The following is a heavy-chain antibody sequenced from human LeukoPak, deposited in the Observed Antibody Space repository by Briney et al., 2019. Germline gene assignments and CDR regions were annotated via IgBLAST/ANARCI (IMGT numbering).Heavy chain of an antibody. CDR1: GLSFNTYW. Sequence: GGSLRLSCAASGLSFNTYWMTWVRQAPGKGLEWVANINQDGSEKNYVGSVKGRFTISRDSAKKSLYLQMNRLRAEDTAVYYCGRGPGYRSDYWGQGTLVTVSS. V-gene: IGHV3-7*05. CDR2: INQDGSEK. CDR3: GRGPGYRSDY. J-gene: IGHJ4*02. D-gene: IGHD5-12*01.